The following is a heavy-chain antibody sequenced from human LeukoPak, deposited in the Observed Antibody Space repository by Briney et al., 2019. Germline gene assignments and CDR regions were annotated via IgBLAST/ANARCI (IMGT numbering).Heavy chain of an antibody. Sequence: ASVKASCKASGYTFTGYYMHWVRQAPGQGLEWMGWINPNSGGTNYAQKFQGRVTMTRDTSISTAYMELSRLRSDDTAVYYCVRNDFWSGYYDYWGQGTLVTVSS. J-gene: IGHJ4*02. CDR2: INPNSGGT. CDR3: VRNDFWSGYYDY. CDR1: GYTFTGYY. D-gene: IGHD3-3*01. V-gene: IGHV1-2*02.